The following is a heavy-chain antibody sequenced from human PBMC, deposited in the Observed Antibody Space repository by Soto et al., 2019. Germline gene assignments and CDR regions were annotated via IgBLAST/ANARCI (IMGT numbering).Heavy chain of an antibody. D-gene: IGHD5-12*01. CDR1: GYTLSELF. CDR2: FDPEEHKI. J-gene: IGHJ4*02. CDR3: ATGVLRASDY. Sequence: ASVKVSCKVSGYTLSELFMQWVRQAPGKGLEWMGGFDPEEHKIIYAQKFQGRVTMTEDTSTDTAYMDLSSLRSEDTAVYYCATGVLRASDYWGQGTLVTVSS. V-gene: IGHV1-24*01.